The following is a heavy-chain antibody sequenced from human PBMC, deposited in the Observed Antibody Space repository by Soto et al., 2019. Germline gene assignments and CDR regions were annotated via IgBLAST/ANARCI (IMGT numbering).Heavy chain of an antibody. CDR1: GFTFSDYA. CDR3: AKGGRQWLVTSDFNY. Sequence: VQLVESGGGVVQPGRSLRLSCAASGFTFSDYAMHWVRQAPGKGLEWVAVVSQHGRNTHYADSVKGRFTISRDSSKNTGSLEMTSLRAEDTAVYYCAKGGRQWLVTSDFNYWGQGALVTVSS. J-gene: IGHJ4*02. CDR2: VSQHGRNT. V-gene: IGHV3-30*18. D-gene: IGHD6-19*01.